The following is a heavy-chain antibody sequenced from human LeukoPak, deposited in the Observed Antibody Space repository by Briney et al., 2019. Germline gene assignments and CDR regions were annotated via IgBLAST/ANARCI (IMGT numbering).Heavy chain of an antibody. D-gene: IGHD3-22*01. CDR2: ISGSGGST. Sequence: GGSLRLSCAASGFTFSSYAMSWVRRPQGRGLEWVSAISGSGGSTYYADSMKGRFTISRDNSKNTLYLQMNSLRAEDTAVYYCEYDSSGYYCTWGQGTLVPVSS. CDR1: GFTFSSYA. CDR3: EYDSSGYYCT. V-gene: IGHV3-23*01. J-gene: IGHJ5*02.